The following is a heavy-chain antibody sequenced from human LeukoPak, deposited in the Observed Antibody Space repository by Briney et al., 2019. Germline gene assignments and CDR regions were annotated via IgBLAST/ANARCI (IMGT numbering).Heavy chain of an antibody. Sequence: GSSVKVSCKASGGTFSSYAISWVRQAPGQGLEWMGRIIPILGIANYAQKFQGRVTITADKSTSTAYMELSSLRSEDTAVYYCARSPITMIVVVTEEGYYFDYWGQGTLVTVSS. CDR2: IIPILGIA. CDR1: GGTFSSYA. D-gene: IGHD3-22*01. V-gene: IGHV1-69*04. J-gene: IGHJ4*02. CDR3: ARSPITMIVVVTEEGYYFDY.